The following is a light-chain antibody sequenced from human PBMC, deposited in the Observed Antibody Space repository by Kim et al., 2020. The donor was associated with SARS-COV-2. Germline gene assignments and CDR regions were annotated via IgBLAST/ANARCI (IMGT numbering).Light chain of an antibody. V-gene: IGLV1-40*01. CDR1: YSNIGAGYD. CDR2: GNT. CDR3: NSRDNSGDHVI. J-gene: IGLJ2*01. Sequence: QSVLTQPPSVSGAPGQRVIISCTGSYSNIGAGYDVHWYQQLPGTAPKLLIFGNTNRPSGVPDRFSGSKSGTSASLAIAGLQAEDEADYYCNSRDNSGDHVIFGGGTQLTVL.